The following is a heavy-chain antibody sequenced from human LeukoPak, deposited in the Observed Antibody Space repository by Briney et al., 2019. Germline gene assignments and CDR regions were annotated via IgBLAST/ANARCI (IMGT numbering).Heavy chain of an antibody. J-gene: IGHJ4*02. D-gene: IGHD4-23*01. Sequence: GGSLRPSCAASGFTFSSYWMNWVRQAPGKGLVWVSRIASDGSSTTYADSVKGRFSVSRDNAKNTLYLQMNSLRVEDTAVYYCARGRPHGNDYWGQGTLVTVSS. V-gene: IGHV3-74*01. CDR3: ARGRPHGNDY. CDR1: GFTFSSYW. CDR2: IASDGSST.